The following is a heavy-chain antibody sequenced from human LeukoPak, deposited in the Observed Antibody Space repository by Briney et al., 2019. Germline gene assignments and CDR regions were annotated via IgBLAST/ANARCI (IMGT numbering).Heavy chain of an antibody. CDR2: MNPNSGNT. CDR3: ARERRDWATVTLRYYYYMDV. V-gene: IGHV1-8*03. D-gene: IGHD4-17*01. Sequence: ASVKVSCKASGYTFTSYDINWVRQATGQGLEWMGWMNPNSGNTGYAQKFQGRVTITRNTSISTAYMELSSLRSDDTAVYYCARERRDWATVTLRYYYYMDVWGKGTTVTVSS. J-gene: IGHJ6*03. CDR1: GYTFTSYD.